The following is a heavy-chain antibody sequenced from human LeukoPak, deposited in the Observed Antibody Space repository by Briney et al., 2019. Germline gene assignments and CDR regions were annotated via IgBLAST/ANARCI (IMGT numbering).Heavy chain of an antibody. CDR2: IYTSGST. V-gene: IGHV4-4*07. D-gene: IGHD3-22*01. J-gene: IGHJ4*02. CDR3: ARFSCDSSGYYSFDY. CDR1: GGSISSYY. Sequence: PSETLSLTCTVSGGSISSYYWSWIRQPAGKGLEWIGRIYTSGSTNYNPSLKSRVTMSVDTSKNQFSLKLSSVTAADTAVYYCARFSCDSSGYYSFDYWGQGTLVTVSS.